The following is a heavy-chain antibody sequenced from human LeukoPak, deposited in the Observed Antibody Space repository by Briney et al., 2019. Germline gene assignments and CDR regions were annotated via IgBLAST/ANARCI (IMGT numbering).Heavy chain of an antibody. D-gene: IGHD6-19*01. CDR1: GNSFTTYW. V-gene: IGHV5-51*01. CDR2: IYTSDSDT. J-gene: IGHJ4*02. CDR3: ARQAVAGPDY. Sequence: GESLKISCKGSGNSFTTYWIAWVRQMPGKGLEYMGIIYTSDSDTRYSPSFQGQVTISADKSISTAYLQWSSLKASDTAMYYCARQAVAGPDYWGQGTLVTVSS.